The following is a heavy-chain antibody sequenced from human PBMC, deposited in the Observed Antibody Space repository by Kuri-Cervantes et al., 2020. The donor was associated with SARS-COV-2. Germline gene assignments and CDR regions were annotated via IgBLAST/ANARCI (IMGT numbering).Heavy chain of an antibody. CDR1: GFTFSSFW. J-gene: IGHJ4*02. CDR2: ISSSSSYI. V-gene: IGHV3-21*04. CDR3: ARAQETTIFGVVAEFDC. D-gene: IGHD3-3*01. Sequence: GGSLRLSCAASGFTFSSFWMHWVRQAPGKGLEWVSSISSSSSYIYYADSVKGRFTISRDNAKNSLFLQMNSLRAEDTAVYYCARAQETTIFGVVAEFDCWGQGTLVTVSS.